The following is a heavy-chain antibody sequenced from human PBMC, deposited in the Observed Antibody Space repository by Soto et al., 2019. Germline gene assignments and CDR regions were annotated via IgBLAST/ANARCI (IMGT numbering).Heavy chain of an antibody. D-gene: IGHD2-2*02. V-gene: IGHV4-59*01. J-gene: IGHJ4*02. CDR1: GGSISSYY. CDR2: IYYSGST. Sequence: QVQLQESGPGLVKPSETLSLTCTVSGGSISSYYWSWIRQPPGKGLEWIGYIYYSGSTNYNPSLKSRVTISVDTSKNQFSLKLSSVTAADTAVYYCARETERYCGSTSCYTHHFDYWGQGTLVTVSS. CDR3: ARETERYCGSTSCYTHHFDY.